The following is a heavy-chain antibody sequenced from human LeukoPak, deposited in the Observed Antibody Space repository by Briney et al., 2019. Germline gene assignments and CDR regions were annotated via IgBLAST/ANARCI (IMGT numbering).Heavy chain of an antibody. D-gene: IGHD6-13*01. CDR1: GDSISSSSYY. Sequence: SETLSLTCTVSGDSISSSSYYWGWLRQPPGKGLEWIGSIYYSGSTYYNPSLKSRVTISVDTSKNQFSLNLSSVTAADTAVYYCARDRAAAGNFDYWGQGTLVTVSS. V-gene: IGHV4-39*07. CDR2: IYYSGST. CDR3: ARDRAAAGNFDY. J-gene: IGHJ4*02.